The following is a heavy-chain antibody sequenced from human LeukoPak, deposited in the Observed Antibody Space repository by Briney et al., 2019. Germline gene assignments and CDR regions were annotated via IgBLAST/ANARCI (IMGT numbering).Heavy chain of an antibody. CDR2: ISYDGSNK. D-gene: IGHD3-3*01. Sequence: GGSLRLSCAASGFTFCSYAMHWVRQAPGKGLEWVAVISYDGSNKYYADSVKGRFTISRDNSKNTLYLQMNSLRAEDTAVYYCSGYYFAEYFQHWGQGTLVTVSS. J-gene: IGHJ1*01. V-gene: IGHV3-30*04. CDR3: SGYYFAEYFQH. CDR1: GFTFCSYA.